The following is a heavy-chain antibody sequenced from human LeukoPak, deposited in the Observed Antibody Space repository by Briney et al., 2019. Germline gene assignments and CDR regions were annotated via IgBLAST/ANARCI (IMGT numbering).Heavy chain of an antibody. Sequence: SETLSLTCTVSGDSISSYYWSWIRQPAGKGLEWIGDIYDSGSANYNPSLKSRVTMSVDTSKNQFSLKLSSVTAADTAVYYCARVAYDILTGYLDYIDYWGQGTLVTVSS. CDR1: GDSISSYY. D-gene: IGHD3-9*01. CDR3: ARVAYDILTGYLDYIDY. J-gene: IGHJ4*02. CDR2: IYDSGSA. V-gene: IGHV4-4*07.